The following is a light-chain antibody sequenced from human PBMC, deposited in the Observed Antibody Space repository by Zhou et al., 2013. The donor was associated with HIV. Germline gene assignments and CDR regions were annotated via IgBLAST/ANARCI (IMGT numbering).Light chain of an antibody. CDR2: AAS. Sequence: DIQLTQSPSFLSASVGDRVTITCRASQGISSYLAWYQQKPGKAPKLLIYAASTLQSGVPSRFSGSGSGTEFTLTISSLQPDDFATYYCQQYNTYWTFGQGTKGGNQT. V-gene: IGKV1-9*01. CDR3: QQYNTYWT. CDR1: QGISSY. J-gene: IGKJ1*01.